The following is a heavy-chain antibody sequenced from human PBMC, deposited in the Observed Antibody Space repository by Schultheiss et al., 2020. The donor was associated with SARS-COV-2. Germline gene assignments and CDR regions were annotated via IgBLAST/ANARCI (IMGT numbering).Heavy chain of an antibody. Sequence: SETLSLTCAVYGGSFSGYYWSWIRQPPGKGLEWIGSIYYSGSTNYNPSLKSRVTISVDTSKNQFSLKLSSVTAADTAVYYCARASSLSNWFDPWGQGTLVTVSS. CDR3: ARASSLSNWFDP. D-gene: IGHD2-2*01. J-gene: IGHJ5*02. CDR2: IYYSGST. CDR1: GGSFSGYY. V-gene: IGHV4-34*01.